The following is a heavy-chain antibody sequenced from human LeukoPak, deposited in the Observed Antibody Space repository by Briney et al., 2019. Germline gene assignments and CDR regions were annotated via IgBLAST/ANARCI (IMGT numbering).Heavy chain of an antibody. V-gene: IGHV1-69*13. D-gene: IGHD3-10*01. CDR1: GGTFSSYA. CDR3: AAQTPITRRSEFMDV. Sequence: SVKVSCKASGGTFSSYAISWVRQAPGQGLEWMGGIIPIFGTANYAQKFQGRVTITADESTSTAYMELSSLRSEDTAVHYCAAQTPITRRSEFMDVWGQGTTVTVSS. J-gene: IGHJ6*02. CDR2: IIPIFGTA.